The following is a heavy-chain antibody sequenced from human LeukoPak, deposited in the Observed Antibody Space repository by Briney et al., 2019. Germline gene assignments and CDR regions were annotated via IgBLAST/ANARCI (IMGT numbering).Heavy chain of an antibody. CDR1: GFTFSSYA. CDR3: ARDLTRCGGDCGDY. CDR2: ISSSSSFI. Sequence: GGSLRLSCAASGFTFSSYAMHWVRQAPGKGLEWVSSISSSSSFIYYADSVKGRFTISRDNAKNSLFLQMNVLRAEDTAVYYCARDLTRCGGDCGDYLGQGTLVTVSS. D-gene: IGHD2-21*02. J-gene: IGHJ4*02. V-gene: IGHV3-21*01.